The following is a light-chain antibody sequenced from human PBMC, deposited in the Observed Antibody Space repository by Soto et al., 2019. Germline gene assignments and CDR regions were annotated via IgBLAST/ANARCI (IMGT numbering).Light chain of an antibody. Sequence: DIHLTQSPSILSASVGDRVTLTCRASQDVSDVLAWYQHAPGKAPNLLIYGGYTLQSGVPSRFSGSGSGTEFSLTITGLQPEEFATYYCQYLNGVPTITFGQGTRLEIK. CDR3: QYLNGVPTIT. J-gene: IGKJ5*01. CDR1: QDVSDV. CDR2: GGY. V-gene: IGKV1-9*01.